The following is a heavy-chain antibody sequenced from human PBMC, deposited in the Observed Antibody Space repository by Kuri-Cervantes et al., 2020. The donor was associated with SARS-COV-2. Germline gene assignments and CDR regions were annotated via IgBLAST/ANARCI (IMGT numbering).Heavy chain of an antibody. J-gene: IGHJ3*02. CDR1: GGSISSSSYY. CDR2: IYYSGST. D-gene: IGHD3-22*01. Sequence: GSLRLSCTVSGGSISSSSYYWGWIRQPPGKGPEWIGSIYYSGSTYYNPSLKSRVTISVDTPKNQFSLKLSSVTAADTAVYYCARSRAMIVAQADAFDIWGQGTMVTVSS. CDR3: ARSRAMIVAQADAFDI. V-gene: IGHV4-39*01.